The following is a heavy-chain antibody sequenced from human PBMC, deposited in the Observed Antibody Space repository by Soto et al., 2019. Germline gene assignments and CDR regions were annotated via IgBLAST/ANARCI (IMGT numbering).Heavy chain of an antibody. V-gene: IGHV4-30-4*01. CDR2: IYYSGST. CDR3: ARVVYSNSKRFLARWFDP. CDR1: GGSISSGDYY. Sequence: QVQLQESGPGLVKPSQTLSLTCTVSGGSISSGDYYWSWIRQPPGKCLEWIGYIYYSGSTYYNPSLKSRVTISIDTSKNQFSLKLSSVTAADTAVYSCARVVYSNSKRFLARWFDPWGQGTLVTVSS. D-gene: IGHD3-3*01. J-gene: IGHJ5*02.